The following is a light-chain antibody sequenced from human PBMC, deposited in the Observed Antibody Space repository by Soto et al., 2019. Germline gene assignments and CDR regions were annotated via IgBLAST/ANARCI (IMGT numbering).Light chain of an antibody. J-gene: IGKJ1*01. CDR1: QSVSSN. CDR3: QQYNNWPRT. CDR2: GAS. V-gene: IGKV3-15*01. Sequence: EIVMTKSPATFSLSPCERSTLSCRASQSVSSNLAWYQQKPGQAPRLLIYGASTRATGIPARFSGSGSGTEFTLTISSLQSEDFAVYYCQQYNNWPRTFGQGTKVDIK.